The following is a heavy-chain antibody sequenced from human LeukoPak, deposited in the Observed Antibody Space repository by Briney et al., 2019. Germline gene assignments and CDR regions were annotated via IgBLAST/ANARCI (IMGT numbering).Heavy chain of an antibody. CDR2: SNHSRRT. CDR3: AREGNYYDSSGYGY. CDR1: GGSFSGYY. V-gene: IGHV4-34*01. Sequence: SETLSLTCAVYGGSFSGYYWSWIRQPPGKGLEWIGESNHSRRTNYNPSVKGRVTISVDTSKNQFSLKLSSVTAADTAVYYCAREGNYYDSSGYGYWGQGTLVTVSS. D-gene: IGHD3-22*01. J-gene: IGHJ4*02.